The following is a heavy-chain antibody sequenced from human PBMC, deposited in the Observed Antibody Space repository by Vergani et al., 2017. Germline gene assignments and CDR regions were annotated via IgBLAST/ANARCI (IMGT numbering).Heavy chain of an antibody. D-gene: IGHD3-22*01. Sequence: QVQLQESGPGLVKPSQTLSLTCTVSGGSISSGSYHWSWLRQPAGQGLEWMGPIYTSGSTNYNPSLQSRVTISVDTSKNQFSLKLSSVTAADTAVYYCARSTIDYYDSSGYKNDAFDIWGQGTMVTVSS. CDR1: GGSISSGSYH. V-gene: IGHV4-61*02. CDR2: IYTSGST. J-gene: IGHJ3*02. CDR3: ARSTIDYYDSSGYKNDAFDI.